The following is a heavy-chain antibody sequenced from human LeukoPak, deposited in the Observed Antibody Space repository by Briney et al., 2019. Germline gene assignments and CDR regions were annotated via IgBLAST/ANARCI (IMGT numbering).Heavy chain of an antibody. Sequence: PSETLSLTCTVSGCSISGYYWIWIRQPPGKGLEWIGYIFYTGSTNYNPSLKSRVTMSVDTSKNQFSLQLSSVTAADTAVYYCVRQPYTSGAYFFDYWGQGTLVTVSS. CDR1: GCSISGYY. J-gene: IGHJ4*02. V-gene: IGHV4-59*08. CDR2: IFYTGST. D-gene: IGHD2-8*01. CDR3: VRQPYTSGAYFFDY.